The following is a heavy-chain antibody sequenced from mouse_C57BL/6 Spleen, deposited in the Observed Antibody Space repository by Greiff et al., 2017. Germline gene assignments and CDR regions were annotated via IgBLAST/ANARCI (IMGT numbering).Heavy chain of an antibody. D-gene: IGHD2-5*01. CDR1: GYSFTDYN. Sequence: EVQGVESGPELVKPGASVKISCKASGYSFTDYNMNWVKQSNGKSLEWIGVINPNYGTTSYNQKFKGKATLTVDQSSSTAYMQLNSLTSEDSAVYYCARPRSNYAIADYYAMDYWGQGTSVTVSS. J-gene: IGHJ4*01. V-gene: IGHV1-39*01. CDR2: INPNYGTT. CDR3: ARPRSNYAIADYYAMDY.